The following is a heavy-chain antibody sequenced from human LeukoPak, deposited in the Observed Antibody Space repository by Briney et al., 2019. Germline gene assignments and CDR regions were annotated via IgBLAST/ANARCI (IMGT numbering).Heavy chain of an antibody. V-gene: IGHV4-34*01. J-gene: IGHJ6*02. CDR3: ARDMTTVTTSPNYYYYYGMDV. Sequence: PSETLSLTCAVYGVSFSGYYWSWIRQPPGKGLEWIGEINHSGSTNYNPSLKSRVTISVDTSKNQFPLKLSSVTAADTAVYYCARDMTTVTTSPNYYYYYGMDVWGQGTTVTVSS. CDR2: INHSGST. D-gene: IGHD4-11*01. CDR1: GVSFSGYY.